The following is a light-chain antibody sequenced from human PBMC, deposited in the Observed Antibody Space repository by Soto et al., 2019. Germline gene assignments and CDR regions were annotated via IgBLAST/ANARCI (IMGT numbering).Light chain of an antibody. CDR1: QSISSH. CDR3: QPSYTTPWT. Sequence: DIQMTQSPSSLSASVGDRVTITCRASQSISSHLNRYLQKPGQAPNLMIYAASRLRRGVPSRFRGSGSGTGFTLTLRRLQPEDFATYYCQPSYTTPWTFRPGNKVE. CDR2: AAS. J-gene: IGKJ1*01. V-gene: IGKV1-39*01.